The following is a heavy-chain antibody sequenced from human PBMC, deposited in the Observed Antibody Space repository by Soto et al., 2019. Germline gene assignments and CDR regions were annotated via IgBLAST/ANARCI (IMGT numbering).Heavy chain of an antibody. CDR3: VRDDGGYPSTAAH. CDR2: ISGSGDRT. Sequence: EVQLLESGGGLVQPAGSLRLSCRAAGITISNYPMNWVRQAPGKGLDWVSGISGSGDRTYYAASAKGRFTISKDISTNLLSLQLASPGAEHTAVYFFVRDDGGYPSTAAHWGQGTLVTVSS. CDR1: GITISNYP. J-gene: IGHJ4*02. D-gene: IGHD3-22*01. V-gene: IGHV3-23*01.